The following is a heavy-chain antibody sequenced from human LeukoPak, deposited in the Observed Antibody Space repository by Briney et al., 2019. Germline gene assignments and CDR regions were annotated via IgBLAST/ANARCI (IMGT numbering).Heavy chain of an antibody. D-gene: IGHD3-3*01. V-gene: IGHV3-30-3*01. CDR1: GFTFNTYA. CDR2: ISYDGSNK. J-gene: IGHJ4*02. Sequence: GGSLRLSCVASGFTFNTYAIHWVRQAPGKGLEWVAVISYDGSNKYYEDSVKGRFTISRDNPKNTLYLQMNSLRAEDMAVYYCAREEWYYFDYWGQGTLVTVSS. CDR3: AREEWYYFDY.